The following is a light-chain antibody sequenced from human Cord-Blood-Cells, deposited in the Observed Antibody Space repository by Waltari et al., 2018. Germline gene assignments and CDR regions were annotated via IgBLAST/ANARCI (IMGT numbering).Light chain of an antibody. J-gene: IGLJ3*02. Sequence: QSVLTQPPSASGTPGQRVTISCSGSSSNIGSNYVYWYQQLPGTAPKLLIYRNNRRPAGVPVRFSGSKSGTSASLAISGRRSEDEADYYCAAWDDSLSGWVFGGGTKLTVL. CDR1: SSNIGSNY. V-gene: IGLV1-47*01. CDR3: AAWDDSLSGWV. CDR2: RNN.